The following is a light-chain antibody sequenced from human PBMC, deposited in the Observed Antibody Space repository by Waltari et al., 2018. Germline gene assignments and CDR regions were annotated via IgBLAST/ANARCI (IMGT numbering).Light chain of an antibody. CDR2: LNSDGSH. CDR3: QTWDSGTVV. V-gene: IGLV4-69*01. CDR1: SGHNSYA. Sequence: QLVLTQSPSASASLGASVKLTCTLSSGHNSYALAWHQQQPEKGPRYLMKLNSDGSHSKGDGIPDRFSCSSSGAERYLTISSLQSEDEADYYCQTWDSGTVVFGGGTKLTVL. J-gene: IGLJ2*01.